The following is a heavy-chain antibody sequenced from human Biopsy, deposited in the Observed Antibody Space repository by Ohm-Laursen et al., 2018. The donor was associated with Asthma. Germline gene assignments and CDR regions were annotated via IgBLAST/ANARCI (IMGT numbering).Heavy chain of an antibody. D-gene: IGHD3-9*01. CDR3: ARTYYDFLTGQVNDAFAL. CDR1: GYTFIHFA. V-gene: IGHV1-3*01. J-gene: IGHJ3*01. Sequence: ATVKLSCKASGYTFIHFAIHWVRQAPGQRLEWMRWINAGDGNTKYSQKFQGRVTITRDTSASTAYMDLRSLRSEDTAMYYCARTYYDFLTGQVNDAFALWGQGTMVTVSS. CDR2: INAGDGNT.